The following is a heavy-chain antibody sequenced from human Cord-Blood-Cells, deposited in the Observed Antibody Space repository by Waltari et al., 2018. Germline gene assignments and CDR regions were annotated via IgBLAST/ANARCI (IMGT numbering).Heavy chain of an antibody. CDR2: ISYDGSNK. D-gene: IGHD3-22*01. Sequence: QVQLVESGGGVVQPGRSLRLSCAASGFTFSSYAMHWVRQAPGKGLGWVAVISYDGSNKYYADTVKGRFTICRDNSKNTRYLQMNSLRAEDTAVYYCARGENYYDSSGYYYWGQGTLVTVSS. V-gene: IGHV3-30*04. CDR1: GFTFSSYA. CDR3: ARGENYYDSSGYYY. J-gene: IGHJ4*02.